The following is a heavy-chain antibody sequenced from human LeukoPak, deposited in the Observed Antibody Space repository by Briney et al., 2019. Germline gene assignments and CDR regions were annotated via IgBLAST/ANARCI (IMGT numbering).Heavy chain of an antibody. D-gene: IGHD3-10*01. CDR2: IIGSGGST. CDR1: GFTFSSYA. CDR3: SETGGNSYPSRYYLDV. Sequence: GGSLRLSCAASGFTFSSYAMSWVRQPPGKGLEWVSTIIGSGGSTYYADSVKGRFTISRDNSKNTLYLQMNSLRAEDTAVYYCSETGGNSYPSRYYLDVWGKGTTVTVSS. V-gene: IGHV3-23*01. J-gene: IGHJ6*04.